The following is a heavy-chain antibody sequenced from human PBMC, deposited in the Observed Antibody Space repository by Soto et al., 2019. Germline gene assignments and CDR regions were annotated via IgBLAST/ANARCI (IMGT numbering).Heavy chain of an antibody. V-gene: IGHV4-34*01. CDR2: INHSGSV. J-gene: IGHJ6*03. CDR3: ARGISRETGGIYYYYLDV. Sequence: QVQLQQWGAGLLKPSETLSLTCAVYGTSFNGYYWSWIRQPPGKVLEWIGEINHSGSVNYDPSLESRFSISIDTSKNQFSLKVTSVTAADTAVYYCARGISRETGGIYYYYLDVWDRGTRVTVS. D-gene: IGHD1-1*01. CDR1: GTSFNGYY.